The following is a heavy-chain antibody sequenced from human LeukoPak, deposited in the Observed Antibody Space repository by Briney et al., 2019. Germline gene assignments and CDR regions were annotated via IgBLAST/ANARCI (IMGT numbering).Heavy chain of an antibody. J-gene: IGHJ4*02. Sequence: PGGSLRLSCAASGFTVSSNYMNWVRQAPGKGLEWVSVIYGGGNIYYADSVKGRFTISRDNSKNTLYLQMNSLRAEDTAVYYCARDTSCGSSTCYGDYWGQGTLVIVSS. D-gene: IGHD2-2*01. CDR1: GFTVSSNY. CDR3: ARDTSCGSSTCYGDY. V-gene: IGHV3-53*01. CDR2: IYGGGNI.